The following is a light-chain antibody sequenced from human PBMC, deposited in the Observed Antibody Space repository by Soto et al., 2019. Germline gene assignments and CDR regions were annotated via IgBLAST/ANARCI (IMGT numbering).Light chain of an antibody. CDR2: GAS. V-gene: IGKV3-20*01. CDR1: QSVSNNY. CDR3: QQYYNWPLT. Sequence: EIVLTQSPGTLSLSPGERATLSCRASQSVSNNYLAWYQQKPGQAPRLLIYGASSRATGIPDRFSGSGSGTDFTLTISSLQSEDFAVYYCQQYYNWPLTFGGGTKVDIK. J-gene: IGKJ4*01.